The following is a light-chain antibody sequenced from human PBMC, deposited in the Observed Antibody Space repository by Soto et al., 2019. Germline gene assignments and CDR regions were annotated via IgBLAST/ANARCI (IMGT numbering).Light chain of an antibody. J-gene: IGLJ2*01. Sequence: QSALTQPPSAPGSPGQSVTISCTGTSSDVGGYNYVSWYQQYPGKAPKLMIYEVSKRPSGVPDRFSGSKSAHTASLTVSGLQAEDEADYDCSSYAGSNNFVVFGGGTKLTV. CDR3: SSYAGSNNFVV. V-gene: IGLV2-8*01. CDR1: SSDVGGYNY. CDR2: EVS.